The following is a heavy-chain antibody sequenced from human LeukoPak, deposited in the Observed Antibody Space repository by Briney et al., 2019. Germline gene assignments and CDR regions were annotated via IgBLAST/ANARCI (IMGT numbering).Heavy chain of an antibody. V-gene: IGHV1-69*13. CDR3: ARVDTAMVGRGYYYMDV. CDR1: GYTFTSYG. CDR2: IIPIFGTA. J-gene: IGHJ6*03. Sequence: GASVKVSCKASGYTFTSYGISWVRQAPGQGLEWMGGIIPIFGTANYAQKFQGRVTITADESTSTAYMELSSLRSEDTAVYYCARVDTAMVGRGYYYMDVWGKGTTVTISS. D-gene: IGHD5-18*01.